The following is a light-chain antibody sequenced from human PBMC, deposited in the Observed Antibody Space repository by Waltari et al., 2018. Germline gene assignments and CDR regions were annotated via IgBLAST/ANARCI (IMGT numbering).Light chain of an antibody. Sequence: EIVLTQSPGTLSLSPGESATLSCRASQSVTSRYIAWYQQKPGQPPRLLFYGASSRATGIPDRFSGSGSGTDFTLTISRLEPEDFAVYYCHQYGSSPYIFGQGTKLEIK. J-gene: IGKJ2*01. CDR3: HQYGSSPYI. CDR1: QSVTSRY. CDR2: GAS. V-gene: IGKV3-20*01.